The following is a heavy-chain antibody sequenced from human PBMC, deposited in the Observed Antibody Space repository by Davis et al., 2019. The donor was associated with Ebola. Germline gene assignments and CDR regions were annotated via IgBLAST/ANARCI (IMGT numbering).Heavy chain of an antibody. D-gene: IGHD1-1*01. CDR1: GYTFTDYS. J-gene: IGHJ4*02. V-gene: IGHV1-2*06. Sequence: ASVKVSCKASGYTFTDYSMHWVRQAPGQGLEYLGRINPNSGGTNYAQKFQGRVTMTRDTSISTAYMEVGSLRSDDTAVYYCARAQFPTTSDHWGQGTLVTVSS. CDR2: INPNSGGT. CDR3: ARAQFPTTSDH.